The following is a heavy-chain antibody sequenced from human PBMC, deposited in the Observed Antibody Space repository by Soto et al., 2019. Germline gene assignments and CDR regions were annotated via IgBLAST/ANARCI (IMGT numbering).Heavy chain of an antibody. CDR2: MNPNSGNT. CDR1: GYTFTSYG. CDR3: ARAPPSGSYYSDFDY. Sequence: ASVKVSCKASGYTFTSYGISWVRQAPGQGLEWMGWMNPNSGNTGYAQKFQGRVTMTRNTSISTAYMELSSLRSEDTAVYYCARAPPSGSYYSDFDYWGQGTLVTVSS. V-gene: IGHV1-8*02. D-gene: IGHD1-26*01. J-gene: IGHJ4*02.